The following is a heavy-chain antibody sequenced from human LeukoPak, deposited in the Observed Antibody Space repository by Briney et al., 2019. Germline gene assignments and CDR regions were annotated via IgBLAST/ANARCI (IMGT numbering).Heavy chain of an antibody. CDR1: GFTFSRHW. CDR3: ARASTTKDHYYFDY. Sequence: GGSLRLSCAASGFTFSRHWMNWVRQAPGKGLEWVSSISSSSSYIYYADSVKGRFTISRDNAKNSLYLQMNSLRAEDTAVYYCARASTTKDHYYFDYWGQGTLVTVSS. J-gene: IGHJ4*02. CDR2: ISSSSSYI. V-gene: IGHV3-21*01. D-gene: IGHD1-14*01.